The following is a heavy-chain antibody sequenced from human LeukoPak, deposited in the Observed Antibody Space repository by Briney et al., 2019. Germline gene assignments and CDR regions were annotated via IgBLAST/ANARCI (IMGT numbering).Heavy chain of an antibody. V-gene: IGHV4-39*07. CDR2: IYYSGST. CDR1: GGSISSSSYY. D-gene: IGHD5-18*01. CDR3: ARARSIGYSYGYDY. J-gene: IGHJ4*02. Sequence: SETLSLTCTVSGGSISSSSYYWGWIRQPPGKGLEWIGSIYYSGSTYCNPSLKSRVTISVDTSKNQFSLKLSSVTAADTAVYYCARARSIGYSYGYDYWGQGTLVTVSS.